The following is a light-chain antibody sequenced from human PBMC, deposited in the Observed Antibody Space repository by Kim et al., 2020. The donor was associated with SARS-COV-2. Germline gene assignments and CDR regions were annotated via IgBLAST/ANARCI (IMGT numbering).Light chain of an antibody. CDR3: QEYNPYSPWT. V-gene: IGKV1-5*01. Sequence: SVGDRVTITCRASQSISNWLAWYQQQAGKAPKLLISDASTLQSGVPSRFSGSGSGTEFTLTISSLQPDDCATYYCQEYNPYSPWTFGQGTKVDIK. CDR1: QSISNW. CDR2: DAS. J-gene: IGKJ1*01.